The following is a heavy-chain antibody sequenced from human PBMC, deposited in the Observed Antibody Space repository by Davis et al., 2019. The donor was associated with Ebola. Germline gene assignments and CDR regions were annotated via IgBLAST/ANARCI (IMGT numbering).Heavy chain of an antibody. Sequence: AASVKVSCKASGYSFIRYGISWVRQAPGQGLEWMGWISAYNGNTNYAQKLQGRVTMTTDTSTSTAYMELRSLTSDDTAVFYCARSHTMIVPWGWFDPWGQGTLVTVS. CDR1: GYSFIRYG. D-gene: IGHD3-22*01. CDR3: ARSHTMIVPWGWFDP. J-gene: IGHJ5*02. CDR2: ISAYNGNT. V-gene: IGHV1-18*04.